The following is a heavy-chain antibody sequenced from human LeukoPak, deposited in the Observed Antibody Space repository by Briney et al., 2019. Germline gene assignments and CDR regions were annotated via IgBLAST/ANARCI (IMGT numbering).Heavy chain of an antibody. V-gene: IGHV4-30-2*01. Sequence: SQTLSLTCAVSGGSISSGGYSWSWIRQPPGKGLEWIGYIYHSGSTYYNPSLKSRVTISVGRSKNQFSLKLSSVTAADTAVYYCARGGRSSTSCYFDYWGQGTLVTVSS. CDR3: ARGGRSSTSCYFDY. D-gene: IGHD2-2*01. J-gene: IGHJ4*02. CDR2: IYHSGST. CDR1: GGSISSGGYS.